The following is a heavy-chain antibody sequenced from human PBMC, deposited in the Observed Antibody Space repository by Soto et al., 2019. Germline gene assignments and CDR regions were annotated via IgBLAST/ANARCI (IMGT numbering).Heavy chain of an antibody. CDR3: GRGYCTSSASCEGDFQH. V-gene: IGHV1-46*01. J-gene: IGHJ1*01. Sequence: QVQLVQSGAEVKEPGASVKISCKASGYTFTTYHIHWVRQAPGQGLDWMGMIDPIGGNTGYARKFQDRVAMTRDTSTGTADIEVKSLRFDDTAMYFCGRGYCTSSASCEGDFQHWGQGTLVTVSS. CDR1: GYTFTTYH. D-gene: IGHD2-2*01. CDR2: IDPIGGNT.